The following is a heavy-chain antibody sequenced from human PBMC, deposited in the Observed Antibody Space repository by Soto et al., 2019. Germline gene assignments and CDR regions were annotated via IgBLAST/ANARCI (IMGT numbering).Heavy chain of an antibody. CDR1: GFTFSSYA. CDR3: AKATTSSYTYFYYYYMDV. Sequence: GGSLRLSCAASGFTFSSYAMTWVRQAPGKGLEWVSDISGSGGSTNYADSVKGRFAISRDNSKNTLYLQMNSLIAEDTAVYYCAKATTSSYTYFYYYYMDVWGKGTTVTVSS. J-gene: IGHJ6*03. CDR2: ISGSGGST. D-gene: IGHD6-6*01. V-gene: IGHV3-23*01.